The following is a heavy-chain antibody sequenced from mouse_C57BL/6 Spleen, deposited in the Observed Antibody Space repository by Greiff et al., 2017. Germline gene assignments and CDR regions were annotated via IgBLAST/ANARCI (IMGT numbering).Heavy chain of an antibody. V-gene: IGHV1-54*01. J-gene: IGHJ1*03. CDR1: GYAFTNYL. CDR3: ARYWIPGDFEV. D-gene: IGHD4-1*01. Sequence: QVQLQQSGAELVRPGTSVKVSCKASGYAFTNYLIEWVKQRPGQGLEWIGVFNPGSGGTNYNETFKGKETLTADKSSSTAYMQLSSLTSEDSAVYFCARYWIPGDFEVWGTGTTVTVSS. CDR2: FNPGSGGT.